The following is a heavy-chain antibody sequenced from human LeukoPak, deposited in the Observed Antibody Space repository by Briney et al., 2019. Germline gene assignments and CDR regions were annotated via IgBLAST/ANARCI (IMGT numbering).Heavy chain of an antibody. CDR2: IYHSGST. CDR3: ARGHTTTNDAFDI. Sequence: SETLSLTCAVSRGSISSGGNSWSWIRQPPGKGLEWIGYIYHSGSTYYNPSLKSRVTISVDRSKNQFSLKLSSVTAADTAVYYCARGHTTTNDAFDIWGQGTMVTVSS. CDR1: RGSISSGGNS. J-gene: IGHJ3*02. D-gene: IGHD1-1*01. V-gene: IGHV4-30-2*01.